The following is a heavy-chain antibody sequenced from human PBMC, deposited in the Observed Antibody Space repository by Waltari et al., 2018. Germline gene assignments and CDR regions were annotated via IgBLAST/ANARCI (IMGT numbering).Heavy chain of an antibody. CDR1: EYTFASSY. CDR2: NNPSGGST. V-gene: IGHV1-46*01. Sequence: QVQLVQSGAEVKKPGASVKISCKTSEYTFASSYVHWVRQAPGQGIEWMGINNPSGGSTIYAQRFQGRVTMTRDTSTSTVYMELSSLKSEDTAVYYCATDTGALWMDVWGQGTTVTVSS. J-gene: IGHJ6*02. CDR3: ATDTGALWMDV. D-gene: IGHD2-21*01.